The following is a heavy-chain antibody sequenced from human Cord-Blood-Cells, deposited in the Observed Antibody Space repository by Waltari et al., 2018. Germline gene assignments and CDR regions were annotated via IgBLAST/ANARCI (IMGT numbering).Heavy chain of an antibody. J-gene: IGHJ3*02. D-gene: IGHD1-20*01. CDR1: GGSVSSGSYY. CDR2: IYYSGSP. CDR3: ARGPNLKDACDI. V-gene: IGHV4-61*01. Sequence: QVQLPESGPGLVKPSETLSLTCTVSGGSVSSGSYYWSWIRQPPGKGLEWIGYIYYSGSPNYSPSLKSRVTISVDTSKNQFSLKLSSVTAADTAVYYCARGPNLKDACDIWGHGTMVTVSS.